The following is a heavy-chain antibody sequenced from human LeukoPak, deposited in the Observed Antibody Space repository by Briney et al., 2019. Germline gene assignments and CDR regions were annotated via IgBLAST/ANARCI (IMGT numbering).Heavy chain of an antibody. D-gene: IGHD3-10*01. Sequence: GGSLRLSCAASGFTFSSYWMSWVRQAPGKGLEWVANIKQDGSEKYYVDSVKGRFTISRDNAKNSLYLQMNSLRAEDTAVYYCARGRGSGSYPSYYYYYYMDVWGKGTTVTASS. CDR2: IKQDGSEK. CDR1: GFTFSSYW. V-gene: IGHV3-7*01. J-gene: IGHJ6*03. CDR3: ARGRGSGSYPSYYYYYYMDV.